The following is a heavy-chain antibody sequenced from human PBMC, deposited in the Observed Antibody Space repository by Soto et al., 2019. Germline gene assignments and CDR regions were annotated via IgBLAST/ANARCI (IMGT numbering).Heavy chain of an antibody. CDR1: GGTFSSYA. J-gene: IGHJ3*02. CDR3: ARCPYYYVSSGYWGAFDI. CDR2: IIPIFGTA. D-gene: IGHD3-22*01. Sequence: QVQLVQSGAEVKKPGSSVKVSCKASGGTFSSYAISWVRQAPGQGLEWMGGIIPIFGTANYAQKFQGRVTITADESTSTAYMELSSLRSEDTAVYYCARCPYYYVSSGYWGAFDIWGQGTMVTVSS. V-gene: IGHV1-69*01.